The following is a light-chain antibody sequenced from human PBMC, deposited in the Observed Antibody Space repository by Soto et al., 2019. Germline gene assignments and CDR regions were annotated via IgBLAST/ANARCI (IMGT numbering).Light chain of an antibody. V-gene: IGLV2-23*02. CDR1: SSDVGSYNL. J-gene: IGLJ2*01. Sequence: QSALTQPASVSGSPGQSITISCTGTSSDVGSYNLVSWYQQHPGKAPKLMIYEVSKRPSGVSYRFSGSKSGNTASLTISGLQAEDEADYYCCSYAGSSTFHVVFGGGTQLTVL. CDR3: CSYAGSSTFHVV. CDR2: EVS.